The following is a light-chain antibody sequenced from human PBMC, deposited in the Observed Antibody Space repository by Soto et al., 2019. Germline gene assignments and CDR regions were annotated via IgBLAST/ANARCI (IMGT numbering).Light chain of an antibody. V-gene: IGKV3-15*01. Sequence: EIVMTQSPATLSVSPGERATLSCGASQSVSSNLAWYQQKPGQAPRLLIYGASTRATGIPARFSGSGSGTEFTLTISSLQSEDFAVYYCQQYSNWPPTWTFGQGTKVDIK. CDR1: QSVSSN. CDR2: GAS. J-gene: IGKJ1*01. CDR3: QQYSNWPPTWT.